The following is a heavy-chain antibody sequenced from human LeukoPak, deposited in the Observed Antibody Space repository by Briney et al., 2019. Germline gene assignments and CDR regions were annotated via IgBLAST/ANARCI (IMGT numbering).Heavy chain of an antibody. Sequence: SETLSLTCTVSGGSISSYYWSWIRQPPVKGLEWIGYIYCSGSTNCNPSLKSRVTISVDTSKNQFSLKLSSVTAADTAVYYCARFDSSGFDWYFDLWGRGTLVTVSS. D-gene: IGHD3-22*01. V-gene: IGHV4-59*01. CDR2: IYCSGST. CDR1: GGSISSYY. CDR3: ARFDSSGFDWYFDL. J-gene: IGHJ2*01.